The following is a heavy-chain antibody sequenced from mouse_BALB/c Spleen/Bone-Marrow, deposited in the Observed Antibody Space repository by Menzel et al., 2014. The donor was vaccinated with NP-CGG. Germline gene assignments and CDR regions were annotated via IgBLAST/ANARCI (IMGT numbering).Heavy chain of an antibody. D-gene: IGHD2-14*01. CDR3: ARHGEERPVLAMDY. CDR2: NNNGGGST. J-gene: IGHJ4*01. CDR1: GFTFIAYT. V-gene: IGHV5-12-2*01. Sequence: EVMLVESGGGLVEPGGSLKLSCAASGFTFIAYTMSWVRQTPEKRLEWVAYNNNGGGSTYYPDTVKGRFTISRDNAKNALYLQMSSLKSEDTAMYYCARHGEERPVLAMDYWGQGTSVTVSS.